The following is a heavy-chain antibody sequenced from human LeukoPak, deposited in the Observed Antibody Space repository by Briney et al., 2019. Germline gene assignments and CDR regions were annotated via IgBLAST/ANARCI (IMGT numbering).Heavy chain of an antibody. Sequence: GASVKVSCKAPGGTFSSYAISWVRQAPGQGLEWMGGIIPIFGTASYAQKFQGRVTMTRDMSTSTVYMELSSLRSEDTAVYYCARDGNYYEPGSYSWFDYWGHGTLVTVSS. V-gene: IGHV1-69*05. CDR1: GGTFSSYA. J-gene: IGHJ5*01. D-gene: IGHD3-10*01. CDR3: ARDGNYYEPGSYSWFDY. CDR2: IIPIFGTA.